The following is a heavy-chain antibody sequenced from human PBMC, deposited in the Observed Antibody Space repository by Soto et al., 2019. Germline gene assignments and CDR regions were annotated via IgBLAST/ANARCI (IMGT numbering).Heavy chain of an antibody. J-gene: IGHJ5*02. CDR3: ARDTPNYYDNLFRGRENWSDP. CDR1: GGSISSGDYY. CDR2: IYFCGST. Sequence: TSETLSLTCTVSGGSISSGDYYWSWIRQPPGKGLEWIGYIYFCGSTYYNPSLKSRVTISVDTSKNQFSLKLSSVTAADTAVYYCARDTPNYYDNLFRGRENWSDPWGQGTLVTVSS. V-gene: IGHV4-30-4*01. D-gene: IGHD3-22*01.